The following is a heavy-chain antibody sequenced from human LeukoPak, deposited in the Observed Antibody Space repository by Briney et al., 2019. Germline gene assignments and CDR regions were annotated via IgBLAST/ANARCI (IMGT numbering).Heavy chain of an antibody. CDR2: IYYSGST. CDR3: ASRGRSSGREV. CDR1: GGSISSYY. D-gene: IGHD3-22*01. Sequence: SETLSLTCTVSGGSISSYYWSWIRQPPGKGLEWIGYIYYSGSTNYNPSLKSRVTISVDTSKNQSSLKLSSVTAADTAVYYCASRGRSSGREVWGQGTLVTVSS. J-gene: IGHJ4*02. V-gene: IGHV4-59*12.